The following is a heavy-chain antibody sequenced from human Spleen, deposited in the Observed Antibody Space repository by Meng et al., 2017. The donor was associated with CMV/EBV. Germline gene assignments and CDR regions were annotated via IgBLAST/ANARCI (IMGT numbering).Heavy chain of an antibody. Sequence: SGHTFTNYVIPWVRQVPGQRLEWMGLVSVVNGNTRYSQTFQGRFTISRDTSSTSSTTAYMELSSLTSEDTAVYYCATEDWGSGYLDLWGRGALVTVSS. D-gene: IGHD3-16*01. CDR1: GHTFTNYV. J-gene: IGHJ2*01. CDR3: ATEDWGSGYLDL. V-gene: IGHV1-3*01. CDR2: VSVVNGNT.